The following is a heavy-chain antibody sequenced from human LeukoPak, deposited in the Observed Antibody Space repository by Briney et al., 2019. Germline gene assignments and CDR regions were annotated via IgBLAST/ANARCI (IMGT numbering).Heavy chain of an antibody. V-gene: IGHV1-46*01. CDR3: ARDRGTTVAGPYVDAFDI. Sequence: ASVKVSCKASGYTFTSYYMHWVRQAPGQGLEWMGIINPSGGSTSYAQKFQGRVTMTRDTSTITVYMELSSLRSEDTAVYYCARDRGTTVAGPYVDAFDIWGQGTMVTVSS. CDR1: GYTFTSYY. CDR2: INPSGGST. J-gene: IGHJ3*02. D-gene: IGHD6-19*01.